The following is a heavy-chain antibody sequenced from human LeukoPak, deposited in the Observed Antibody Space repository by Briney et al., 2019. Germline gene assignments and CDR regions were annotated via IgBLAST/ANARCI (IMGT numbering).Heavy chain of an antibody. CDR2: ISYDGSNK. CDR1: GFTFSSYA. J-gene: IGHJ3*02. Sequence: GGSLRLSCAASGFTFSSYAMHWVRQAPGKGLEWVAVISYDGSNKYYADSVKGRFTISRGNSKNTLYLQMNSLRAEDTAVYYCASPTIVVVPAIGSPDAFDIWGQGTMVTVSS. CDR3: ASPTIVVVPAIGSPDAFDI. D-gene: IGHD2-2*01. V-gene: IGHV3-30*01.